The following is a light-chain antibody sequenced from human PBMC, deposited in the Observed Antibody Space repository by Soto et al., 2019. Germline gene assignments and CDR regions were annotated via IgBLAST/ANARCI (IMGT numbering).Light chain of an antibody. CDR2: GAS. Sequence: EIVMTQSPAILSVSPGERATLSCRASQSVSSNLAWYQQKPGQAPRLLIYGASTRATGIPARVSGSGSGTEFTLTISSLQSEDFVVYYCQQYNNWPLSFGQGTKVDIK. V-gene: IGKV3-15*01. J-gene: IGKJ1*01. CDR1: QSVSSN. CDR3: QQYNNWPLS.